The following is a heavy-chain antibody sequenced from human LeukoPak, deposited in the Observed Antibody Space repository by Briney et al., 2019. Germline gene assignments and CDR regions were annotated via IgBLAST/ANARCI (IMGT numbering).Heavy chain of an antibody. CDR2: ISYDGSNK. D-gene: IGHD6-13*01. V-gene: IGHV3-30*03. Sequence: HPGGSLRLSCAASGFTFSSYGMHWVRQAPGKGLEWVAVISYDGSNKYYADSVKGRFTISRDNSKNTLYLQMNSLRVEDTAVYYCARGDRGTAAGNNWFNPWGQGTLVTVSS. CDR1: GFTFSSYG. CDR3: ARGDRGTAAGNNWFNP. J-gene: IGHJ5*02.